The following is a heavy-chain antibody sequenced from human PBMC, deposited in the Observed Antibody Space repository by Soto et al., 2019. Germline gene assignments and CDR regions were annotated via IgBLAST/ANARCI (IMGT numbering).Heavy chain of an antibody. Sequence: HQPPGKGLEWIGSIYYSGSTYYNPSLKRRVTISVDTSKNQFSLKLSSVTAADTAVYYCVSLAFFIQTEDRIRDVRSVSAFLLNRSSDL. CDR3: VSLAFFIQTEDRIRDVRSVSAFLLNRSSDL. J-gene: IGHJ2*01. CDR2: IYYSGST. V-gene: IGHV4-39*01. D-gene: IGHD3-10*02.